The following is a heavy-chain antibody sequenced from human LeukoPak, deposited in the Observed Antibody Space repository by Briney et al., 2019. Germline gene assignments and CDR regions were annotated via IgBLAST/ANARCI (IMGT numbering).Heavy chain of an antibody. D-gene: IGHD6-13*01. CDR3: ARAGDRYSSSWYNWFDP. V-gene: IGHV4-34*01. CDR2: INHSGST. CDR1: GGSFSGYY. Sequence: SETLSLTCAVYGGSFSGYYWSWIRQPPGKGLEWIGEINHSGSTNYNPSLKSRVTISVDTSKNQFSLKLSSVTAADTAVYYRARAGDRYSSSWYNWFDPWGQGTLVTVSS. J-gene: IGHJ5*02.